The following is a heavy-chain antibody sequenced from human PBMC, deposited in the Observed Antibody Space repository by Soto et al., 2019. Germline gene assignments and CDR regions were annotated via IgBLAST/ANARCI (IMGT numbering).Heavy chain of an antibody. CDR2: IYSGGST. D-gene: IGHD5-12*01. CDR3: VDLAPNYYYYGMYV. CDR1: GFTVSSNY. J-gene: IGHJ6*01. V-gene: IGHV3-66*01. Sequence: GGSLRLSCAASGFTVSSNYMSWVRQAPGKGLEWVSVIYSGGSTYYADSVKGRFTISRDNSKNTLYLQMNSLRAEDTAVYYCVDLAPNYYYYGMYVRGQGTTVTVSS.